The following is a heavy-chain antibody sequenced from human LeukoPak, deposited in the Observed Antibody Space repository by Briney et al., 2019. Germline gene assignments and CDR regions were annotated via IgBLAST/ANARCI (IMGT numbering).Heavy chain of an antibody. CDR3: ARSSTGCYPACYFDY. J-gene: IGHJ4*02. CDR1: GGSISSSSYY. CDR2: IYYSGST. V-gene: IGHV4-39*07. Sequence: SETLSLTCTVSGGSISSSSYYWGWIRQPPGKGLEWIGSIYYSGSTYYNPSLKSRVTISVDTSKNQFSLKLSSVTAADTAVYYCARSSTGCYPACYFDYWGQGTLVTVSS. D-gene: IGHD2-2*01.